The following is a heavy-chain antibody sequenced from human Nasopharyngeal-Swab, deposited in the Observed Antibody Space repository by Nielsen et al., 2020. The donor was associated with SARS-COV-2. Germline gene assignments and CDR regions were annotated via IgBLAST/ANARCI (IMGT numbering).Heavy chain of an antibody. CDR2: IIPIFGTA. CDR3: ARGSPPLGYCSGGSCYSFDY. V-gene: IGHV1-69*13. CDR1: GGTFSSYA. J-gene: IGHJ4*02. D-gene: IGHD2-15*01. Sequence: SVKVSCKASGGTFSSYAISWVRQAPGQGLEWMGGIIPIFGTANYAQKFQGRVTITADESTSTAYMELSSLRSEDTAVYYCARGSPPLGYCSGGSCYSFDYWGQGTLGTVSS.